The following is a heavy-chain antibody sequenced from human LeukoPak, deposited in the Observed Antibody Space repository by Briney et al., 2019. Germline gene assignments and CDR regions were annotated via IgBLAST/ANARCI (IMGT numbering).Heavy chain of an antibody. J-gene: IGHJ4*02. CDR3: ARVPTVEMATIKGG. D-gene: IGHD5-24*01. Sequence: PGGSLRLSCAASGFTFSSYEMNWVRQAPGKGLEWVSYISSSGSTIYYADSVKGRFTISRDNAKNSLYLQMNSLRAEDTAVYYCARVPTVEMATIKGGWGQGTLVTVSS. V-gene: IGHV3-48*03. CDR1: GFTFSSYE. CDR2: ISSSGSTI.